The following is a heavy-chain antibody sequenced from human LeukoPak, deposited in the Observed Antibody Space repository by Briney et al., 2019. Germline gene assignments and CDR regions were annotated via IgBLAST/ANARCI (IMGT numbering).Heavy chain of an antibody. CDR3: ARGSTVRGVINPIWFDP. CDR1: GGSFSGYC. J-gene: IGHJ5*02. CDR2: INHSGST. Sequence: SETLSLTCAVYGGSFSGYCWSWIRQPPGKGLEWIGEINHSGSTNYNPSLKSRVTISVDTSKNQFSLKLSSVTAADTAVYYCARGSTVRGVINPIWFDPWGQGTLVTVSS. V-gene: IGHV4-34*01. D-gene: IGHD3-10*01.